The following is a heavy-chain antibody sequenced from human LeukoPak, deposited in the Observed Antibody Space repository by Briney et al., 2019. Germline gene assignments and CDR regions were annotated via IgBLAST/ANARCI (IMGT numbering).Heavy chain of an antibody. CDR2: ISAYNGNT. CDR1: GYTFTSYG. J-gene: IGHJ4*02. CDR3: AREHQYSSSPDFDY. V-gene: IGHV1-18*01. Sequence: ASVKVSCKASGYTFTSYGISWVRQAPGQGLEWMGWISAYNGNTNYAQKLQGRVTMTTDTSTSTAYMELRSLRSDDTAVYYCAREHQYSSSPDFDYWGQGTLVTVSS. D-gene: IGHD6-6*01.